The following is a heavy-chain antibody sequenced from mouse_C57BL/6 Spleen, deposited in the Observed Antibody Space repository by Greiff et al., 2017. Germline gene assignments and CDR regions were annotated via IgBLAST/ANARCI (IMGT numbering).Heavy chain of an antibody. CDR1: GFTFSSYG. V-gene: IGHV5-6*01. CDR2: ISSGGSYT. J-gene: IGHJ4*01. CDR3: ARGYDYEGAMDY. D-gene: IGHD2-4*01. Sequence: EVQRVESGGDLVKPGGSLKLSCAASGFTFSSYGMSWVRQTPDKRLEWVATISSGGSYTYYPDSVKGRFTISRDNAKNTLYLQMSSLKSEDTAMYYCARGYDYEGAMDYWGQGTSGTVSS.